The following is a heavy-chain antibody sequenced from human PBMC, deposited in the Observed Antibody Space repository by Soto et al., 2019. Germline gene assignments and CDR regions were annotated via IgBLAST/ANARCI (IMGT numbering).Heavy chain of an antibody. CDR3: ANGRATYGLLTHDY. CDR2: LTGSSSNI. V-gene: IGHV3-23*01. D-gene: IGHD3-10*01. CDR1: GFSFRNYA. J-gene: IGHJ4*02. Sequence: PGGSLRLSCAAYGFSFRNYAMSWVRQAPGKGLEWISTLTGSSSNIYYADSVKGRFAISRDNSRNTLYLQMNSLTAEDTAVYYCANGRATYGLLTHDYWGQGTLVTVSS.